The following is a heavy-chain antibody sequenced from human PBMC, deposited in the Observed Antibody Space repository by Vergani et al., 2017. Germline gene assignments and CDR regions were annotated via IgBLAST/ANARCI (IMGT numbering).Heavy chain of an antibody. D-gene: IGHD3-22*01. CDR2: IDWDDDK. J-gene: IGHJ4*02. V-gene: IGHV2-70*04. CDR1: GFSLSTSGMR. Sequence: QVTLTESGPALVKPTQTLTLTCTFSGFSLSTSGMRVSWIRPPPGKALEWLARIDWDDDKFYSTSLKTRLTISKDTSKNQVVLTMTNMDPVDTATYYCARMGYYDSSGYSGLYFDYWGQGTLVTVSS. CDR3: ARMGYYDSSGYSGLYFDY.